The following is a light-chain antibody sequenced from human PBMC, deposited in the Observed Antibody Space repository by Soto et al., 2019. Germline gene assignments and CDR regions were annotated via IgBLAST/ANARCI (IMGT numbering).Light chain of an antibody. V-gene: IGKV1-5*01. CDR3: QQYNSYPYT. CDR1: QSIRSW. Sequence: DIQMTQSPSTLSASVGDRVTITCRASQSIRSWLAWYQQKPGKAPKVLIYDASSLESGVPSRFSGSGSGTEFTLTISSLQPDDFATYTCQQYNSYPYTFGQGTKLEIK. J-gene: IGKJ2*01. CDR2: DAS.